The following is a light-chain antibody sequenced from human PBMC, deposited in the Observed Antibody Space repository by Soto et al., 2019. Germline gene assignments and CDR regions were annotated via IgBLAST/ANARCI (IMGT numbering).Light chain of an antibody. J-gene: IGLJ3*02. CDR1: SGHSSYG. V-gene: IGLV4-69*01. CDR3: QTWGTGIEV. CDR2: LNSDGSH. Sequence: QLVLTQSPSASASLGASVKLTCTLSSGHSSYGVAWHQQLPEKGPRYLMKLNSDGSHSRADGIPDRFSGSSSGAERYLTISSLQSEDEADYYCQTWGTGIEVFGGGTKLTVL.